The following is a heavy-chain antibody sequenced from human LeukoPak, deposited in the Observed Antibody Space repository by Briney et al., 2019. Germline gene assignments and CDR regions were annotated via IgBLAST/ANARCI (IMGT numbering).Heavy chain of an antibody. Sequence: GTSLRLSCAASGFNFFTYAMHWVRQAPGKGLEWVAVISYDGSNKYYADSVKGRFTISRDNSKNTLYLQMNSLRAEDTAVYYCAGSGYPEGLDRWGQGTLVTVSS. CDR2: ISYDGSNK. V-gene: IGHV3-30*03. CDR1: GFNFFTYA. D-gene: IGHD3-22*01. CDR3: AGSGYPEGLDR. J-gene: IGHJ4*02.